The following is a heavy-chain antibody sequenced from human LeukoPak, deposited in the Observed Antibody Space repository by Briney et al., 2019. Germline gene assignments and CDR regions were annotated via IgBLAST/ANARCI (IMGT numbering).Heavy chain of an antibody. D-gene: IGHD1-26*01. CDR1: GYTFTSYD. Sequence: ASVKVSCKASGYTFTSYDINWVRQATGQGLEWMGWMNPNSGNTGYAQKFQGRVTMTRNTSISTAYMELSSLRSEDTAVYYCAREQHFIFHSGSYPDYWGQGTLVTVSS. CDR3: AREQHFIFHSGSYPDY. J-gene: IGHJ4*02. CDR2: MNPNSGNT. V-gene: IGHV1-8*01.